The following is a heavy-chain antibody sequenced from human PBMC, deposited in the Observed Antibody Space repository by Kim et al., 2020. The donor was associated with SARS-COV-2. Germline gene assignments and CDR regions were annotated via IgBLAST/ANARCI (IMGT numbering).Heavy chain of an antibody. Sequence: GGSLRLSCTASGFTFSTSDMHWVRQVPGKGLEWVAAIGTGEDTYYPNSVKGRFTISRENAKSSLYLQMYGLRAGDTAVYYCARESTNWYLDLWGRGTLVT. V-gene: IGHV3-13*01. J-gene: IGHJ2*01. CDR1: GFTFSTSD. CDR3: ARESTNWYLDL. CDR2: IGTGEDT.